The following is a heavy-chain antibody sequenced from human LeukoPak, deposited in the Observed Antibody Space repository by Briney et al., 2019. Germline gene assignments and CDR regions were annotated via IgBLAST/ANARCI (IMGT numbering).Heavy chain of an antibody. J-gene: IGHJ5*02. CDR3: ARGFVVVPGRKNWFDP. V-gene: IGHV1-8*03. Sequence: ASVKVSCKASGYTFTSYDINWVRQATGQGLEWMGWMNPNSGNTGHAQKFQGRVTITRNTSISTAYMELSSLRSEDTAVYYCARGFVVVPGRKNWFDPWGQGTLVTVSS. CDR2: MNPNSGNT. CDR1: GYTFTSYD. D-gene: IGHD2-2*01.